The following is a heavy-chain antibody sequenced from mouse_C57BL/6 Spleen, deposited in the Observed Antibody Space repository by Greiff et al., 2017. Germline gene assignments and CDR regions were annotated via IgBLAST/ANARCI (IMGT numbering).Heavy chain of an antibody. CDR2: IYPGDGDT. CDR1: GYAFSSSW. D-gene: IGHD1-1*01. Sequence: QVQLQQSGPELVKPGASVKISCKASGYAFSSSWMNWVKQRPGKGLEWIGRIYPGDGDTNYNGKIKGKATLTADKSSSTAYMQRSSLTSEDSAVYFCARCGSSHWYFDVWGTGTTVTVSS. V-gene: IGHV1-82*01. J-gene: IGHJ1*03. CDR3: ARCGSSHWYFDV.